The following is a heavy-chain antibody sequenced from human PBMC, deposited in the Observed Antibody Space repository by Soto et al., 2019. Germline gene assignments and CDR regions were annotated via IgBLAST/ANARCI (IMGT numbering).Heavy chain of an antibody. J-gene: IGHJ2*01. V-gene: IGHV3-15*01. CDR2: IKSKTDGGTT. Sequence: EVQLVESGGGLVKPGGSLRLSCAASGFTFSNAWMSWVRQAPGKGLEWVGRIKSKTDGGTTDYAAPVKGRFTISRDNAKNSLYLQMNSLRAEDTAVYYCARDGAGWLQGTFDLWGRGTLVIVSS. CDR1: GFTFSNAW. CDR3: ARDGAGWLQGTFDL. D-gene: IGHD5-12*01.